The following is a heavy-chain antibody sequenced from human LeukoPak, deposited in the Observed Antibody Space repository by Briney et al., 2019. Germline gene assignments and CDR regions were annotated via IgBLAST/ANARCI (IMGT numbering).Heavy chain of an antibody. V-gene: IGHV4-61*02. CDR2: IYTSGST. Sequence: SQTLSLTCTVSGGSISSGSYYWSWIRQPAGKGLEWIGRIYTSGSTNYNPSLKSRVTISVDTSKNQFSLELSSVTAADTAVYYCARDGYSGYEFDYWGQGTLVTVSS. CDR1: GGSISSGSYY. CDR3: ARDGYSGYEFDY. J-gene: IGHJ4*02. D-gene: IGHD5-12*01.